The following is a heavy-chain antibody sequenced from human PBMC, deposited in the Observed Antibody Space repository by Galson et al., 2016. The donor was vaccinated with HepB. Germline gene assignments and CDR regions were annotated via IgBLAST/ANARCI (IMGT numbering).Heavy chain of an antibody. D-gene: IGHD4-17*01. CDR3: ARAAGDYGNDGFPNFDY. CDR1: GFTFSSYA. J-gene: IGHJ4*02. V-gene: IGHV3-23*01. CDR2: ISGCDGRT. Sequence: SLRLSCAASGFTFSSYAMVWVRQAPGKGLEWISAISGCDGRTYYADSVKGRFTISRDNSKNTLFLQMNSLRDEDTAVYFCARAAGDYGNDGFPNFDYWGQGTLVTVSS.